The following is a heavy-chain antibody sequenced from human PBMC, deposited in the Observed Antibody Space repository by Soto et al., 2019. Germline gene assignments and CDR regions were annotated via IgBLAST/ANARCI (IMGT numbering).Heavy chain of an antibody. D-gene: IGHD3-10*01. J-gene: IGHJ6*02. CDR2: IYYSGST. CDR3: ARARGGYYGMDV. CDR1: GGSISSGGYY. V-gene: IGHV4-61*08. Sequence: SETLSLTCTVSGGSISSGGYYWSWIRQHPGKGLEWIGYIYYSGSTNYNPSLKSRVTISVDTSKNQFSLKLSSVTAADTAVYYCARARGGYYGMDVWGQGTTVTVSS.